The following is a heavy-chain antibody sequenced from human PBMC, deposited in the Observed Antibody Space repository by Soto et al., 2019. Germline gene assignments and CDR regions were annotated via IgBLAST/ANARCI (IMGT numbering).Heavy chain of an antibody. CDR1: GYTFTSYG. J-gene: IGHJ5*02. CDR3: SSSMGGWFDL. V-gene: IGHV1-3*01. CDR2: INAGNGDT. D-gene: IGHD2-15*01. Sequence: QVQLVPSGAEVKKPGASVRVSCRASGYTFTSYGIHWVRQAPGQRLEWLGWINAGNGDTKYSQTFEARITITRDTSAGTVYMDLSRLRSEDTAVYYCSSSMGGWFDLWGQGTLVTVSS.